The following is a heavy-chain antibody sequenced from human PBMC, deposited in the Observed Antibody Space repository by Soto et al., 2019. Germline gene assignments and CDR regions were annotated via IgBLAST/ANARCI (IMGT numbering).Heavy chain of an antibody. J-gene: IGHJ6*03. CDR3: ARDTRTIFGSMDV. Sequence: GGSLRLSCAASGFTFSSYAMHWVRQAPGKGLEYVSAISSNGGSTYYANSVKGRFTISRNNSKNTLYLQMGSLRAEDMAVYYCARDTRTIFGSMDVWGKGTTVTVSS. CDR2: ISSNGGST. CDR1: GFTFSSYA. D-gene: IGHD3-3*01. V-gene: IGHV3-64*01.